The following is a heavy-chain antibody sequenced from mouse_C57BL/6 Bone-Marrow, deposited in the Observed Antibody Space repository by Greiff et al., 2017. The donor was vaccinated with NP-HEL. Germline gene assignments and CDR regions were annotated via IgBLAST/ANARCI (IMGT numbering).Heavy chain of an antibody. J-gene: IGHJ1*03. Sequence: QVQLQQPGAELVKPGASVKMSCKASGYTFTSYWITWVKQRPGHGLEWIGDIYPGSGSTKYNEKLKSKATLTVDTSSSTAYMQLSSLTSEDSAVYYCARPLTGAPHWYFDVWGTGTTVTVSS. D-gene: IGHD4-1*01. V-gene: IGHV1-55*01. CDR2: IYPGSGST. CDR3: ARPLTGAPHWYFDV. CDR1: GYTFTSYW.